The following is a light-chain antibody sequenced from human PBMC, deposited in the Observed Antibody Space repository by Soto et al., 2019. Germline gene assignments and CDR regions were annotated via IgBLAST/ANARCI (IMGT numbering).Light chain of an antibody. Sequence: EIVLTQSPGTLSLSPGERATLSCRASQSVSSSHLAWYQQKPGKAPILFMYGASNRATGIPDRFSGSGSGKDFILSISRLEPEDVAVYYCQHYGSAPRTFGQGTKLEIK. CDR1: QSVSSSH. CDR3: QHYGSAPRT. V-gene: IGKV3-20*01. CDR2: GAS. J-gene: IGKJ2*01.